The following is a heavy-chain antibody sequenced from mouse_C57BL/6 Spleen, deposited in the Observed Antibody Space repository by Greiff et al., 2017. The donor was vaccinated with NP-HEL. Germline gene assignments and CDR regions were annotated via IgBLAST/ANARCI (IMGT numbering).Heavy chain of an antibody. J-gene: IGHJ3*01. D-gene: IGHD2-4*01. CDR1: GYAFTNYL. Sequence: QVHVKQSGAELVRPGTSVKVSCKASGYAFTNYLIEWVKQRPGQGLEWIGVINPGSGGTNYNEKFKGKATLTADKSSSTAYMQLSSLTSEDSAVYFCARRRDYGGFAYWGQGTLVTVSA. CDR3: ARRRDYGGFAY. V-gene: IGHV1-54*01. CDR2: INPGSGGT.